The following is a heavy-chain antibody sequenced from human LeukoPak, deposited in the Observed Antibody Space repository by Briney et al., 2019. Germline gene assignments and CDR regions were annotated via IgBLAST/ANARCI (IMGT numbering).Heavy chain of an antibody. V-gene: IGHV4-59*01. CDR2: IYYSGST. CDR3: ARYGTSAVVTPYYFDY. J-gene: IGHJ4*02. D-gene: IGHD4-23*01. CDR1: GGSFSGYY. Sequence: SETLSLTCAVYGGSFSGYYWSWIRQPPGKGLEWIGYIYYSGSTNYNPSLKSRVTISVDTSKNQFSLKLSSVTAADTAVYYCARYGTSAVVTPYYFDYWGQGTLVTVSS.